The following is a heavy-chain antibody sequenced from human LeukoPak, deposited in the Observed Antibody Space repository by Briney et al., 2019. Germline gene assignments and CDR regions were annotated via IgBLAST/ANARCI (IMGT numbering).Heavy chain of an antibody. CDR3: ARGWGFFDY. CDR1: GGSISTSSHY. V-gene: IGHV4-61*01. Sequence: SETLSLTCTVSGGSISTSSHYWSWIRQPPGKGLEWIGYIYYSGSTNYNPSLKSRVTISVDTSKNQFSLKLSSVTAADTAVYYCARGWGFFDYWGQRTLVTVSS. CDR2: IYYSGST. J-gene: IGHJ4*02. D-gene: IGHD3-16*01.